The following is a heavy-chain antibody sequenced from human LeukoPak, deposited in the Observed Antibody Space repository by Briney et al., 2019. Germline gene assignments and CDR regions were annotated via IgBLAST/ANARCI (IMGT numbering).Heavy chain of an antibody. CDR2: IIPIFGTA. Sequence: ASVKVSCKASGGTFSSYAISWVRQAPGQGLEWMGGIIPIFGTANYAQKFQGRVTITTDESTSTAYMELSSLRSEDTAVYYCARGAGYSSGWYRGDYWGQGTLVTVSS. V-gene: IGHV1-69*05. J-gene: IGHJ4*02. CDR3: ARGAGYSSGWYRGDY. CDR1: GGTFSSYA. D-gene: IGHD6-19*01.